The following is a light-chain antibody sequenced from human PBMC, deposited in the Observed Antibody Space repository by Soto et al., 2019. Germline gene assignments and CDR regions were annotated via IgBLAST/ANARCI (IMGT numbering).Light chain of an antibody. V-gene: IGKV3-20*01. CDR1: QSVRGAY. Sequence: EVVLTQSPGTLSLCIGERATVSCRTSQSVRGAYLAWYQQKAGQAPRLLIYGASSRATGIPDRFSGRGSGTDFTLTISRLEPEHFAVYYCHQYNTSPWTFGQGTKVDI. CDR3: HQYNTSPWT. CDR2: GAS. J-gene: IGKJ1*01.